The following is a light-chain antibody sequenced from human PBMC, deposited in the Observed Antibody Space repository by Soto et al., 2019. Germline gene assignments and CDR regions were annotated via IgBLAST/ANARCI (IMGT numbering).Light chain of an antibody. V-gene: IGLV2-23*02. CDR2: EVN. CDR1: SSDVGSYNL. CDR3: CSYAGSLYG. J-gene: IGLJ1*01. Sequence: QSVLTQPASVSGSPGQSITISCTGTSSDVGSYNLVSWYQQHPGKAPKLMIYEVNKRPSGVSNRFSGSKSGNTASLTISGLQAEDEADYYCCSYAGSLYGFGTGTKVTVL.